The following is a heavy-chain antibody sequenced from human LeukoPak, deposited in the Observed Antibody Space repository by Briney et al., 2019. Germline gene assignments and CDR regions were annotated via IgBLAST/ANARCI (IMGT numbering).Heavy chain of an antibody. J-gene: IGHJ6*03. CDR3: ARKALNSYGYPYYYYYMDV. CDR1: GYSISSGYY. CDR2: IYHSGST. Sequence: SETLSLTCTVSGYSISSGYYWGWIRQPPGKGLEWIGSIYHSGSTYYNPSLKSRVTISVDTSKNQFSLKLSSVTAADTAVYYCARKALNSYGYPYYYYYMDVWGKGTTVTVSS. D-gene: IGHD5-18*01. V-gene: IGHV4-38-2*02.